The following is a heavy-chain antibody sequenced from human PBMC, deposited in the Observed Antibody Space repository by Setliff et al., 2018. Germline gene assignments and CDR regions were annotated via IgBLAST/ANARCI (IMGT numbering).Heavy chain of an antibody. D-gene: IGHD3-9*01. CDR3: ARDISRTGYYYFDY. CDR2: ISYDGINK. Sequence: GGSLRLSCAASGFSFSNYAMHWVRQAPGKGLEWVAVISYDGINKYYADSVRGRFTISRDNSKNTLYLQMNSLRPEDTAVYYCARDISRTGYYYFDYWGRGTLVAVSS. J-gene: IGHJ4*02. CDR1: GFSFSNYA. V-gene: IGHV3-30*01.